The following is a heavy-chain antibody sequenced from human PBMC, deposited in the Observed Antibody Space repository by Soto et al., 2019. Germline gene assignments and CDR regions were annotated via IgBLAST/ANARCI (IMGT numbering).Heavy chain of an antibody. CDR2: ISAYNGNT. Sequence: ASVKVSRKPSGYTFTSYGISCVRQAPGQGLEWMGWISAYNGNTNYAQKLQGRVTMTTDTSTSTGYMELRSLRSDDTAVYYCARSYYYGSGSEIDYWGQGTLVTVSS. CDR3: ARSYYYGSGSEIDY. D-gene: IGHD3-10*01. CDR1: GYTFTSYG. J-gene: IGHJ4*02. V-gene: IGHV1-18*01.